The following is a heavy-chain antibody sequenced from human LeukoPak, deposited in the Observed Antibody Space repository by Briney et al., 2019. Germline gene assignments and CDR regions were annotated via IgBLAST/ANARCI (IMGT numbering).Heavy chain of an antibody. V-gene: IGHV4-39*07. Sequence: PSETLSLTCTVSGGSISSSTYYWGWIRQPPGKGLEWIGSIYYTGSTYYNPSLKSRVTISVDTSKNQFSLKLSSVTAADTAVYYCATGGGPTVTTQSFDYWGQGTLVTVSS. D-gene: IGHD4-17*01. CDR3: ATGGGPTVTTQSFDY. CDR1: GGSISSSTYY. J-gene: IGHJ4*02. CDR2: IYYTGST.